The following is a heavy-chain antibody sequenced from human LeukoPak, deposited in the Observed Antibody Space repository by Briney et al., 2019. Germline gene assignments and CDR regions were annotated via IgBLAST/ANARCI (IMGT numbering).Heavy chain of an antibody. J-gene: IGHJ4*02. Sequence: GGSLRLSCAASGFNFSSYAMSWVRQAPGKGLEWVSSISGSGSRTYNADSVKGRFTISRDNSKNTLFLQMNSLRADDTAVYYCAKPLGATGDYWGQGTLVTVSS. CDR3: AKPLGATGDY. CDR1: GFNFSSYA. CDR2: ISGSGSRT. D-gene: IGHD3-16*01. V-gene: IGHV3-23*01.